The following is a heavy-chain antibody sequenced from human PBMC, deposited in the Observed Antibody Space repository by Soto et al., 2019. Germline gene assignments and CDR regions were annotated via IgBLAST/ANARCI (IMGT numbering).Heavy chain of an antibody. Sequence: ASVKVSCKASGYTFTSYGISWVRQAPGQGLEWMGWISAYNGNTNYAQKLQGRVTMTTDTSTSTAYMELRSLRSDDTAVYYCARDRVDRLYYYDSCCLCRAFDIWGQGTMVTV. CDR1: GYTFTSYG. D-gene: IGHD3-22*01. J-gene: IGHJ3*02. CDR3: ARDRVDRLYYYDSCCLCRAFDI. CDR2: ISAYNGNT. V-gene: IGHV1-18*01.